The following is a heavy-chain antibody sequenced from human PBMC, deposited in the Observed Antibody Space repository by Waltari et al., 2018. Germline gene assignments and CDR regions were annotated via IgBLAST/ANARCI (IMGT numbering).Heavy chain of an antibody. V-gene: IGHV4-59*08. CDR1: GGSISSYY. CDR3: ATVYGGNLPFDY. Sequence: QVQLQESGPGLVKPSETLSLTCTVSGGSISSYYWSWIRQPPGKGLEWIGYIYYSGSTNYNPSLKSRVTISVDTSKNQFSLKLSSVTAADTAVYYCATVYGGNLPFDYWGQGTLVTVSS. D-gene: IGHD4-17*01. J-gene: IGHJ4*02. CDR2: IYYSGST.